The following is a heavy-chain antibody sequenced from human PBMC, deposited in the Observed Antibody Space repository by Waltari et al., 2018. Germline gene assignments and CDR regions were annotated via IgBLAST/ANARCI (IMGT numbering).Heavy chain of an antibody. CDR2: IYYGGNT. Sequence: QVQLQESGPGLVKPSETLSLTCTVSGDSVTTFPWSWVRQPPGKGLEWIGYIYYGGNTNYKTSLKSRVTISMDTSKNQFSLRLTSATAADTAVYYCARVRWFGEGYYYYGMDVWGQGTTVTVAS. CDR1: GDSVTTFP. J-gene: IGHJ6*02. D-gene: IGHD3-10*01. CDR3: ARVRWFGEGYYYYGMDV. V-gene: IGHV4-59*02.